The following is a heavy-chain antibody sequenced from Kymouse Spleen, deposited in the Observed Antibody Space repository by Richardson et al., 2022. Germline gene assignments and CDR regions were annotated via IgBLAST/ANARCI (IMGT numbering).Heavy chain of an antibody. D-gene: IGHD2-2*02. CDR3: AREFRYCSSTSCSYYFDY. J-gene: IGHJ4*02. V-gene: IGHV4-34*01. CDR2: INHSGST. Sequence: QVQLQQWGAGLLKPSETLSLTCAVYGGSFSGYYWSWIRQPPGKGLEWIGEINHSGSTNYNPSLKSRVTISVDTSKNQFSLKLSSVTAADTAVYYCAREFRYCSSTSCSYYFDYWGQGTLVTVSS. CDR1: GGSFSGYY.